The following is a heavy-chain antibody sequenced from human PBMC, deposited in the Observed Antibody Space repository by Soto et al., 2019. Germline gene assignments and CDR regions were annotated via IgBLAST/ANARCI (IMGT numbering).Heavy chain of an antibody. CDR3: AREGEWHFDGSGSYYPPPEF. CDR1: GFTFSDYY. D-gene: IGHD3-10*01. Sequence: PGGSLRLSCAASGFTFSDYYMSWIRQAPGQGQKWVSKISSSGASTYYADSVQGRFTISRDNAKGSVYLQMTSLRAEDTALYYCAREGEWHFDGSGSYYPPPEFWGQGTLVTVSS. CDR2: ISSSGAST. V-gene: IGHV3-11*01. J-gene: IGHJ4*02.